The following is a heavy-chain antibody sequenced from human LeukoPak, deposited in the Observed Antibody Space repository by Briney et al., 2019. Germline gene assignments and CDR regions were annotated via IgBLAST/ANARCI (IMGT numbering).Heavy chain of an antibody. CDR1: GGSISSGTYY. J-gene: IGHJ6*02. CDR2: IYYSGST. CDR3: ARTMIPVVSSYYYYGMDV. D-gene: IGHD3-22*01. Sequence: PSETLSLTCIVSGGSISSGTYYWGWSCQPPGKGLEWIESIYYSGSTYYNPSLKSQVTISVDTSKNQFSLRLSSVTAADTAVYYCARTMIPVVSSYYYYGMDVWGQGTTVTVSS. V-gene: IGHV4-39*01.